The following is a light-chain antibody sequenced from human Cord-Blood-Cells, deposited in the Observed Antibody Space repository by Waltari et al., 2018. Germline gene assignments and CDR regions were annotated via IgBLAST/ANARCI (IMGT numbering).Light chain of an antibody. CDR2: GAS. CDR3: QQYDSSPWT. J-gene: IGKJ1*01. V-gene: IGKV3-20*01. Sequence: EIVLTQSPGTLSLSQGERATLSCRASQSVSSSYLAWYQQKPGQAPRLLIYGASSRATGIPDRFSGSWSGTDFTLTISRLEPEDFAVYYCQQYDSSPWTFGQGTKVEIK. CDR1: QSVSSSY.